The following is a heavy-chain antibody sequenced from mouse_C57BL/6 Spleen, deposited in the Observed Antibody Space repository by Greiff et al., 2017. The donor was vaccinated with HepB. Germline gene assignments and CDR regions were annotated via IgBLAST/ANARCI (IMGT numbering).Heavy chain of an antibody. CDR3: TRGGGQGSGYFDY. V-gene: IGHV5-9-1*02. CDR2: ISSGGDYI. J-gene: IGHJ2*01. D-gene: IGHD3-2*02. CDR1: GFTFSSYA. Sequence: EVHLVESGEGLVKPGGSLKLSCAASGFTFSSYAMSWVRQTPEKRLEWVAYISSGGDYIYYADTVKGRFTISRDNARNTLYLQMSSLKSEDTAMYYCTRGGGQGSGYFDYWGQGTTLTVSS.